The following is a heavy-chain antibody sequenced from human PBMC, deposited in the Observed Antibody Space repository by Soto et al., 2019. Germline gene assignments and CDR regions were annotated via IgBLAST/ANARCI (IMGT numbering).Heavy chain of an antibody. J-gene: IGHJ4*02. CDR2: ISSGSSDT. Sequence: PGASLTRSCEASGLTFRRVIMNWVRQVPGKGREWVASISSGSSDTWYADSVKGRFIISRDNAQNSLFLQMNTLRPEATAMYYCARVAYWGPGTQFTVSP. CDR1: GLTFRRVI. V-gene: IGHV3-21*01. CDR3: ARVAY.